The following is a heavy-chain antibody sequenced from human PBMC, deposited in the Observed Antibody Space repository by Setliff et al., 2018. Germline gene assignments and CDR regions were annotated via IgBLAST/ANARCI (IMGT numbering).Heavy chain of an antibody. D-gene: IGHD2-15*01. J-gene: IGHJ4*02. CDR2: MHPTSGST. CDR1: GYTFTSYD. V-gene: IGHV1-8*01. CDR3: ARGAPGRYCSGGSCSYFDY. Sequence: ASVKVSCKASGYTFTSYDINWVRQATGQGLEWMGWMHPTSGSTGYAQKFQGRVTMTRNTSISTAYMELSSLRSEDTAVYYCARGAPGRYCSGGSCSYFDYWGKGILVTVSS.